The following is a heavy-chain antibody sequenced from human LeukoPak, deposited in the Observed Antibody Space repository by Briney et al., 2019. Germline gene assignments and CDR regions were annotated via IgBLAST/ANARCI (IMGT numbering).Heavy chain of an antibody. CDR1: GFTFSTYA. V-gene: IGHV3-30-3*01. CDR3: ARDGITPPGIFNFDY. Sequence: GGSLRLSRAASGFTFSTYALHWVRQAPGKGLEWVAAIKYDGSKTHYADSVKGRFTISRDNSKDTLYLQMNSLRADDTAVYYCARDGITPPGIFNFDYWGQGTLVTVSS. J-gene: IGHJ4*02. D-gene: IGHD2-21*01. CDR2: IKYDGSKT.